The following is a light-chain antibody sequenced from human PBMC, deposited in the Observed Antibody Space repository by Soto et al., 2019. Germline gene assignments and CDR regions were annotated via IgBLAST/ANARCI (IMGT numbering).Light chain of an antibody. J-gene: IGKJ4*01. CDR2: GAS. V-gene: IGKV3-15*01. CDR1: QNINNT. CDR3: QHYNNWPLT. Sequence: EIGVTQSPSTLSLSPGQRATLSCSTRQNINNTLVWYQQKPGQAHRLLIYGASTMATGIPARFSGSESGTEFTLTISSLQSEDFAVYDGQHYNNWPLTFGGGTKVESK.